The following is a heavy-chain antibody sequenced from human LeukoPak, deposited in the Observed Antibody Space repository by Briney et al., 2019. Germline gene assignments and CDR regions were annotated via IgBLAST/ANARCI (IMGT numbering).Heavy chain of an antibody. CDR1: GGSISSGSYY. V-gene: IGHV4-30-2*03. Sequence: SQTLSLTCTVSGGSISSGSYYWSWIRQPAGKGLECIGSIHYSGTTYYNPSLKSRVTISVDTSKNQFSLKLSSMTAADTAVYYCARHEEEDGYNAKTFDYWGQGTLVTVSS. D-gene: IGHD5-24*01. CDR2: IHYSGTT. J-gene: IGHJ4*02. CDR3: ARHEEEDGYNAKTFDY.